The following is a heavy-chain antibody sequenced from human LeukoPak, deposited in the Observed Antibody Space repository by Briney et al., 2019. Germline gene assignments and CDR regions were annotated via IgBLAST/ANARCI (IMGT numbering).Heavy chain of an antibody. Sequence: PSGTLSLTCTVSNGSMTSYSYYWAWVRQLPGKGLEWIGTIFYSGKTYYSASLKSRVTVSLDTSKKNFSLRLSSVTAADTAVYYCARLWIVATWFDAWGQGALVTVSS. J-gene: IGHJ5*02. D-gene: IGHD2-2*03. V-gene: IGHV4-39*02. CDR1: NGSMTSYSYY. CDR2: IFYSGKT. CDR3: ARLWIVATWFDA.